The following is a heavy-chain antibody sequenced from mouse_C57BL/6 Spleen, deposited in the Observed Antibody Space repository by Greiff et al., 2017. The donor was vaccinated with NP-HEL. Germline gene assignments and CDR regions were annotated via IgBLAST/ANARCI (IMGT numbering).Heavy chain of an antibody. CDR1: GFSLTSYG. J-gene: IGHJ4*01. CDR3: ARNDGYYDGYAMDY. D-gene: IGHD2-3*01. V-gene: IGHV2-2*01. Sequence: QVQLKESGPGLVQPSQSLSITCTVSGFSLTSYGVHWVRQSPGKGLEWLGVIWSGGSTDYNAAFISRLSISKDNSKSQVFFKMNSLQADDTAIYYCARNDGYYDGYAMDYWGQGTSVTVSS. CDR2: IWSGGST.